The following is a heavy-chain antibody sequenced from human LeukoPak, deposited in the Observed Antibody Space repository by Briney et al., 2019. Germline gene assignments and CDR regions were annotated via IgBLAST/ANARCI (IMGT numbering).Heavy chain of an antibody. Sequence: SQTLSLTCTVSGGSISSGDSFWSWIRQAPGKGLEWIGYINYSGSTYYNPSLKSRLLISADMSKNQFSLKLSSVTAADTAVYYCARRRTDMDVWGQGTTVTVSS. V-gene: IGHV4-30-4*01. CDR1: GGSISSGDSF. J-gene: IGHJ6*02. CDR3: ARRRTDMDV. CDR2: INYSGST.